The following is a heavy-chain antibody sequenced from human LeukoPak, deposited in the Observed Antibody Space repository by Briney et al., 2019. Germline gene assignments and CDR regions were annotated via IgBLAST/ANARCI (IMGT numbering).Heavy chain of an antibody. CDR3: AKNNYGTDSDYYYMDF. CDR1: GFTFSSYS. D-gene: IGHD4/OR15-4a*01. V-gene: IGHV3-21*01. J-gene: IGHJ6*03. Sequence: GGSLRLSCAASGFTFSSYSMNWVRQAPGKGLEWVSSISSSSSYIYYADSVKGRFTISRDNAKNSLYLQMNSLRAEDTAVYYCAKNNYGTDSDYYYMDFWGKGTTVIVSS. CDR2: ISSSSSYI.